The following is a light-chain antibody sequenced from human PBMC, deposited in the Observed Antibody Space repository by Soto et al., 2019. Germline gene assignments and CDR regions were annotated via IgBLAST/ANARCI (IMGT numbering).Light chain of an antibody. V-gene: IGKV1-39*01. CDR2: AAS. Sequence: DIPMTQSPSSLSASVGDRVIITCRASQSINSYLNWYQQTPGKPPKLLINAASSLQSGVPSRFSGSGSGTDFTLTISSLQNEDFATCYCQQTFSTPRTFGQGTKVEIK. J-gene: IGKJ1*01. CDR3: QQTFSTPRT. CDR1: QSINSY.